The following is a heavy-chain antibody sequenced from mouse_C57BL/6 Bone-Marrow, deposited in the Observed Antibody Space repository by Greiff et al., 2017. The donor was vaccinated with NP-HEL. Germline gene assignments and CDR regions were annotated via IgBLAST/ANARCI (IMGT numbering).Heavy chain of an antibody. CDR1: GYTFTSYG. J-gene: IGHJ4*01. D-gene: IGHD2-1*01. CDR3: AREGNGNPYYYAMDY. Sequence: QVHVKQSGAELARPGASVKLSCKASGYTFTSYGISWVKQRTGQGLEWIGEIYPRSGNTYYNEKFKGKATLTADKSSSTAYMELRSLTSEDSAVYFCAREGNGNPYYYAMDYWGQGTSVTVSS. CDR2: IYPRSGNT. V-gene: IGHV1-81*01.